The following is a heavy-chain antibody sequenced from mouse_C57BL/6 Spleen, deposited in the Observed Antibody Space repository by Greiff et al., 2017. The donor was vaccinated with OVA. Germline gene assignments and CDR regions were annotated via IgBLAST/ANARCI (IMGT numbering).Heavy chain of an antibody. CDR2: FHPYNDDT. D-gene: IGHD2-4*01. Sequence: QVQLQQSGAELVKPGASVKMSCKASGYTFTTYPIEWMKQNHGKSLEWIGNFHPYNDDTKYNEKFKGKATLTVEKSSSTAYLELSRLTSDDSAVYYCARGDYDVKYYAMDYWGQGTSVTVSS. CDR1: GYTFTTYP. CDR3: ARGDYDVKYYAMDY. J-gene: IGHJ4*01. V-gene: IGHV1-47*01.